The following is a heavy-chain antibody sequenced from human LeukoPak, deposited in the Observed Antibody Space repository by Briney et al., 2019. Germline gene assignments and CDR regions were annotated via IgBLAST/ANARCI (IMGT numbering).Heavy chain of an antibody. V-gene: IGHV4-61*10. Sequence: SETLSLTCTVSGGSISSGSYYWSWIRQPAGKGLEWIGYIYYSGSTNYNPSLKSRVTISVDTSKNQFSLKLSSVTAADTAVYYCASNTGTVFDYWGQGALVTVSS. J-gene: IGHJ4*02. CDR2: IYYSGST. CDR1: GGSISSGSYY. CDR3: ASNTGTVFDY. D-gene: IGHD7-27*01.